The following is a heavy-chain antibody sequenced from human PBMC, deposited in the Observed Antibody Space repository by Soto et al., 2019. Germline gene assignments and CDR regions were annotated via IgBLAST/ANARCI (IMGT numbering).Heavy chain of an antibody. CDR2: IYHSGST. CDR3: ARGSYTGSFPPHFDY. CDR1: GDSMSSGHY. V-gene: IGHV4-38-2*01. D-gene: IGHD1-26*01. J-gene: IGHJ4*02. Sequence: KTSETLSLTCAVSGDSMSSGHYWGWIRQPPGKGLEWIGIIYHSGSTYYNPSLKSRLTVSVDTSKNQFSLKLRSVTAADTAVYYCARGSYTGSFPPHFDYWGQGTLVTVSS.